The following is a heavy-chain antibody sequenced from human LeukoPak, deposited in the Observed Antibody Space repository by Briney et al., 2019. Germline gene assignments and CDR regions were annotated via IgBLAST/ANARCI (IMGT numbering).Heavy chain of an antibody. CDR2: IYYSGST. J-gene: IGHJ5*02. V-gene: IGHV4-39*01. D-gene: IGHD3-10*01. Sequence: PSETLSLTCTVSGGSISSSSYYWGWIRQPPGKGLEWIGSIYYSGSTYYNPSLKSRVTISVDTSKNQFSLKLSSVTAADTAVDYCARRESGPINWFDTWGQGTLVTVSS. CDR1: GGSISSSSYY. CDR3: ARRESGPINWFDT.